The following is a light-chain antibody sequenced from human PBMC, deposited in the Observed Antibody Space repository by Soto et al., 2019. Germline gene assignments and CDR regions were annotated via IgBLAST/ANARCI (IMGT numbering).Light chain of an antibody. V-gene: IGLV2-14*03. Sequence: QSVLTQPASVSGSPGPSITLSCTGTTTDIGASNFVSCYQQHPPKAPKLMLYDVNIRPSGVSNRFSCAKSGNTASLTISGLQAEDEADYYCTSWTTSTTMIFGGGTKLTVL. CDR3: TSWTTSTTMI. CDR1: TTDIGASNF. J-gene: IGLJ2*01. CDR2: DVN.